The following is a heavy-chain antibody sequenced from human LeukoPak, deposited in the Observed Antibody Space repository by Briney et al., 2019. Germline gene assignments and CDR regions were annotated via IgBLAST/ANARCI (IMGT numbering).Heavy chain of an antibody. V-gene: IGHV5-51*01. J-gene: IGHJ4*02. Sequence: GESLKISCKGSGYSFTSYWIGWVRQMPGKGLEWMGIIYPGDSDTRDSPSFQGQVTISADKSISTAYLQWSSLKASDTAMYYCARQRSGQWLVQGGLDYWGQGTLVTVSS. CDR2: IYPGDSDT. D-gene: IGHD6-19*01. CDR1: GYSFTSYW. CDR3: ARQRSGQWLVQGGLDY.